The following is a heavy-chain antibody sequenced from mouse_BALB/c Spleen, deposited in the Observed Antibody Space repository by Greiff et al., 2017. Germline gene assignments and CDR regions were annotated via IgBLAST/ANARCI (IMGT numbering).Heavy chain of an antibody. J-gene: IGHJ4*01. CDR3: ARGDFDYGNYVYYAMDY. CDR2: ISSGSSTI. D-gene: IGHD2-1*01. Sequence: EVKVVESGGGLVQPGGSRKLSCAASGFTFSSFGMHWVRQAPEKGLEWVAYISSGSSTIYYADTVKGRFTISRDNPKNTLFLQMTSLRSEDTAMYYCARGDFDYGNYVYYAMDYWGQGTSVTVSS. CDR1: GFTFSSFG. V-gene: IGHV5-17*02.